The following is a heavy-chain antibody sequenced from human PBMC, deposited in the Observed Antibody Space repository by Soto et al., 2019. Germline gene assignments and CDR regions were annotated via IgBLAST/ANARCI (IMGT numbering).Heavy chain of an antibody. J-gene: IGHJ4*02. CDR1: GYSFTSYW. CDR2: IYPGDSDT. D-gene: IGHD3-22*01. CDR3: ARPYYDSSGYYGSYYFDY. Sequence: PGESLKISCKGSGYSFTSYWIGWVRQMPGKGLEWMGIIYPGDSDTRYSPSFQGQVTISADKSISTAYLQWSSLKASDTAMYYCARPYYDSSGYYGSYYFDYWRQGTLVTVSS. V-gene: IGHV5-51*01.